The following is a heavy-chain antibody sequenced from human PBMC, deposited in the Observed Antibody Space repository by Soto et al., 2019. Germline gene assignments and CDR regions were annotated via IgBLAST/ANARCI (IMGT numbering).Heavy chain of an antibody. Sequence: QVQLVESGGGVVQPGRSLRLSCAASGFAFGSYGMHWVRQAPGKGLEWVAVISYDGSNKYYADSVKGRFTISRDNSKNTLYLQMNSLRAEDTAVYYCAKDRSSGWYWFAYWGQGTLVTVSS. CDR2: ISYDGSNK. CDR1: GFAFGSYG. D-gene: IGHD6-19*01. CDR3: AKDRSSGWYWFAY. J-gene: IGHJ4*02. V-gene: IGHV3-30*18.